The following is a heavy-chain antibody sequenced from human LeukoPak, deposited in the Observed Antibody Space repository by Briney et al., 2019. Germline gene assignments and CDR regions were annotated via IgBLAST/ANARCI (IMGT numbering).Heavy chain of an antibody. Sequence: PGGSLRLSCTASGFTFSSYEMNWVRQAPGKGLEWVSYISSSGSTQYYADSVKGRFTISRDNAKNSLYLQMNSLRAEDTAAYYCARDMYKSGWFLGRDYFDYWGQGTLVTVS. CDR1: GFTFSSYE. CDR3: ARDMYKSGWFLGRDYFDY. V-gene: IGHV3-48*03. J-gene: IGHJ4*02. D-gene: IGHD6-19*01. CDR2: ISSSGSTQ.